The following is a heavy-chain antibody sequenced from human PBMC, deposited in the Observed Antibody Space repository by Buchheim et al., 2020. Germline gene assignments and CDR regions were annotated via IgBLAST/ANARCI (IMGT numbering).Heavy chain of an antibody. Sequence: QVQLQESGPGLVKPSQTLSLTCTVSGGSISSGDYYWSWIRQPPGKGLEWIGYIYYSGSTYYNPSLKSRVTISVDTSKNQFPLKLSSVTAADTAVYYCARALGEYCSGGSCYSRRIRFDPWGQGTL. CDR3: ARALGEYCSGGSCYSRRIRFDP. D-gene: IGHD2-15*01. V-gene: IGHV4-30-4*01. CDR1: GGSISSGDYY. CDR2: IYYSGST. J-gene: IGHJ5*02.